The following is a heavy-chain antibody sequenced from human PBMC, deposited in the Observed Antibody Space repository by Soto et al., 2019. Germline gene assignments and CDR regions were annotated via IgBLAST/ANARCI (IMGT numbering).Heavy chain of an antibody. CDR2: IYYTGKT. CDR1: GGSIHVGGYY. V-gene: IGHV4-31*11. D-gene: IGHD2-2*01. Sequence: SETLSLTCAVSGGSIHVGGYYWTWIRQRPGKGLEWMGYIYYTGKTYYNPSLESRLTMSVDRSKNQFSLRLTSVTAADTAVYFCGRDLTSNANCIDLWGQGTLVTVSS. J-gene: IGHJ5*02. CDR3: GRDLTSNANCIDL.